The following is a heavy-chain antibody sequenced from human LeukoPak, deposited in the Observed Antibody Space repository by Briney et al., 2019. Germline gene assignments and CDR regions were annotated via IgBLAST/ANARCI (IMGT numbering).Heavy chain of an antibody. V-gene: IGHV3-15*01. CDR1: GFTFSNAW. CDR3: TTYVAVAGTRHFDS. CDR2: IRSKTDGGTT. D-gene: IGHD6-19*01. J-gene: IGHJ4*02. Sequence: GGSLRLSCAASGFTFSNAWMSWVRQAPGKGLEWIGRIRSKTDGGTTDYAAPVKDRFTISRVDSKNTLFLQINSLKTEDTAVYYCTTYVAVAGTRHFDSWGQGALVTVSS.